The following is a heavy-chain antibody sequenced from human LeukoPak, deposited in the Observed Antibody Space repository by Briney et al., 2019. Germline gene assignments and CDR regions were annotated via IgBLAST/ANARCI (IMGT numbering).Heavy chain of an antibody. V-gene: IGHV4-39*01. CDR3: ARHPNGYSSGWYFDY. CDR1: SGSISTSNYY. CDR2: IYYSGST. Sequence: SETLSLTCTVSSGSISTSNYYWGWIRQPPGKGLEWIGSIYYSGSTYYNPSLKSRVTISVDTSKNQFSLKLSSVTAADTAVYYCARHPNGYSSGWYFDYWGQGTLVTVSS. J-gene: IGHJ4*02. D-gene: IGHD6-19*01.